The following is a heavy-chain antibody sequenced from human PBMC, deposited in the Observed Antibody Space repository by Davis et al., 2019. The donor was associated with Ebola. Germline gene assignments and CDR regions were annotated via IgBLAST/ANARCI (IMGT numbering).Heavy chain of an antibody. Sequence: GGSLRLSCAASGFTFSRHGMHWVRQAPGKGLEWVPAISASGRGTYFADSVKGRFAISRDNSKHTLYLEMNSLRVEDTALYYCSRVNYYYMDVWGNGITVTVSS. CDR2: ISASGRGT. CDR3: SRVNYYYMDV. V-gene: IGHV3-23*01. CDR1: GFTFSRHG. J-gene: IGHJ6*03.